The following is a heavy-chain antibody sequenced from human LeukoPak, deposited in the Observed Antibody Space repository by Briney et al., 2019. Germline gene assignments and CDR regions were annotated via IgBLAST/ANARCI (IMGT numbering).Heavy chain of an antibody. CDR2: INHSGST. Sequence: SETLSLTCAVYGGSFSGYYWSWIRQPPGKGLEWIGEINHSGSTNYNPSLKSRVTISVDTSKNQFSLKLSSVTAADTAAYYCATRGSRGFDYWGQGTLVTVSS. D-gene: IGHD3-10*01. J-gene: IGHJ4*02. V-gene: IGHV4-34*01. CDR3: ATRGSRGFDY. CDR1: GGSFSGYY.